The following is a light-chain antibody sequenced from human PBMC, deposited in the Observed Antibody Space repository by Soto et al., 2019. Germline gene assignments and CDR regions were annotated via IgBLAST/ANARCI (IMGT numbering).Light chain of an antibody. CDR3: QQRTNWLT. V-gene: IGKV3-11*01. J-gene: IGKJ3*01. CDR1: QNVSTY. CDR2: DAS. Sequence: EIVLTQSPATLSLSPGERVTLSCRASQNVSTYLAWYQQKPGQAPRLLIYDASDRATGIPARFSGSGSGTDFPLTISSPEPEDSAGYYCQQRTNWLTFGPGTKVDIK.